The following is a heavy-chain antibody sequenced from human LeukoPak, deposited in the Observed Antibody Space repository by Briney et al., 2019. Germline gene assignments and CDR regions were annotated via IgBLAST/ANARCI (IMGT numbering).Heavy chain of an antibody. V-gene: IGHV4-39*01. CDR2: IYYSGST. Sequence: PSETLPLTCTVSGGSISISSYYWGWIRQPPGKGLEWIGSIYYSGSTYYNPSLKSRVTISVDTSKNQFSLKLSSVTAADTAVYYCARLAATRNWWFDPWGQGTLVTVSS. CDR3: ARLAATRNWWFDP. CDR1: GGSISISSYY. D-gene: IGHD1-1*01. J-gene: IGHJ5*02.